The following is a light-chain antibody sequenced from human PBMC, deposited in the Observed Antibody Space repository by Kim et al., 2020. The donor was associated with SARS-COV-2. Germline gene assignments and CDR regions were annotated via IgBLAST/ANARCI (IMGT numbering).Light chain of an antibody. CDR3: SSYRSSSPYV. J-gene: IGLJ1*01. CDR2: DVS. CDR1: SSDVGGYNY. Sequence: GQSSTISCTGTSSDVGGYNYVSWYQQHPGKAPKLMIYDVSNRPSGVSNRFSGSKSGNTASLTISGLQAEDEADYYCSSYRSSSPYVFGTGTKVTVL. V-gene: IGLV2-14*03.